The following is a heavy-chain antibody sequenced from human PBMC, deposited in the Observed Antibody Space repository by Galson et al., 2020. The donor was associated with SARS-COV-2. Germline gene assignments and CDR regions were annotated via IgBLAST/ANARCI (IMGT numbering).Heavy chain of an antibody. J-gene: IGHJ6*02. V-gene: IGHV3-11*04. Sequence: SVKGRVTISRDNAKNSLYLQMNTLTAEDTGVYYCARDRGGGYDYKTGYGMDVWGQGTTVTVSS. D-gene: IGHD3-16*01. CDR3: ARDRGGGYDYKTGYGMDV.